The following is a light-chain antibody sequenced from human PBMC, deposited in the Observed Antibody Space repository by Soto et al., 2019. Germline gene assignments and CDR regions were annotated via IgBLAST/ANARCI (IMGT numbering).Light chain of an antibody. J-gene: IGKJ4*01. CDR1: QSISSY. CDR3: QQSYNTPLT. CDR2: AAS. Sequence: DIQMTQSPSSLSASVGDRVTITCRASQSISSYLNWYQQKPGKAPKLLIYAASSLQSGVPSRFSGSGSGTDVTLTISSLQPEDFATYYWQQSYNTPLTFGGGTKVEIK. V-gene: IGKV1-39*01.